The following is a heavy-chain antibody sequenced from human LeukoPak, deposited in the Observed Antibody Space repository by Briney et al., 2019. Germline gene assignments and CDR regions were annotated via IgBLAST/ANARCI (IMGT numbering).Heavy chain of an antibody. D-gene: IGHD3-16*01. V-gene: IGHV3-53*01. CDR3: ARRAGAYTHPYDY. CDR1: GFTVSSNS. CDR2: IYSAGST. Sequence: GGSLRLSCTVSGFTVSSNSMSWVRQAPGKGLEWVSFIYSAGSTHYSDSVKGRFTISIDNSKNTLYLQMNSLRAEDTAVYYCARRAGAYTHPYDYWGQGILVTVS. J-gene: IGHJ4*02.